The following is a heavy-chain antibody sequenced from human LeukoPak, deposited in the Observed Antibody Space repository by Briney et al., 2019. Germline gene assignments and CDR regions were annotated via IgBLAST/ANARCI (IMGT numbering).Heavy chain of an antibody. Sequence: GGSLRLSCAASGFTFNNYAMHWVRQAPGKGLEWVAVLSYDGSSQYYIDSVKGRFTISRDSSKNTLYLQMGSLQAEDSAVYYCARVPLGDNAFDIWGQGTMVTVSS. J-gene: IGHJ3*02. D-gene: IGHD2-21*02. CDR1: GFTFNNYA. CDR3: ARVPLGDNAFDI. V-gene: IGHV3-30-3*01. CDR2: LSYDGSSQ.